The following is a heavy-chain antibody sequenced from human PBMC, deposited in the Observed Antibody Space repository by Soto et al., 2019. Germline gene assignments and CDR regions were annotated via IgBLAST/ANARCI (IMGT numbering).Heavy chain of an antibody. Sequence: GGSLRLSCAAAGLTVSSNYMSWVRQAPGKGLEWVSVIYSGGSTYYADSVKGRFTISKNTLYLQMNSLRAEDTAVYYCARDRVESGYPEYFQHWGQGTLVTVSS. J-gene: IGHJ1*01. D-gene: IGHD3-22*01. CDR1: GLTVSSNY. V-gene: IGHV3-53*01. CDR2: IYSGGST. CDR3: ARDRVESGYPEYFQH.